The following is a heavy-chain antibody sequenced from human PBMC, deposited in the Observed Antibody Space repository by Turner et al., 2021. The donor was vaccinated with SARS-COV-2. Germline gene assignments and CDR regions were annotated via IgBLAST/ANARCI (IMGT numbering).Heavy chain of an antibody. D-gene: IGHD6-13*01. CDR2: TYYRSKWYN. V-gene: IGHV6-1*01. CDR3: SRGREDAAELIGGDYYYGLDV. CDR1: GDSVSSNSDA. J-gene: IGHJ6*02. Sequence: QVQLQQSGPGLVKPSQTLSLTCAISGDSVSSNSDAWNWIRQSPSRGLEWLGRTYYRSKWYNDYAVSVKSRITINPDTSKNQFSLQLNSVTPEDTAVYYCSRGREDAAELIGGDYYYGLDVWGQGTTVTVSS.